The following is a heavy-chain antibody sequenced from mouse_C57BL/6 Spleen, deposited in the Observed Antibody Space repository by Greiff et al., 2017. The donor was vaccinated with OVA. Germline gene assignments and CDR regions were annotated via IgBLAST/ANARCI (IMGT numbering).Heavy chain of an antibody. CDR1: GYTFTSYW. V-gene: IGHV1-7*01. CDR2: LNPSSGYT. Sequence: QVQLQQSGAELAKPGASVKLSCKASGYTFTSYWMRWVKQRPGQGLEWIGYLNPSSGYTKYNQKFKDKATLTADKSSSTAYMQLSSLTYEDSAVYYGARWTTVVATYNYAMDYWGQGTSVTVSS. J-gene: IGHJ4*01. CDR3: ARWTTVVATYNYAMDY. D-gene: IGHD1-1*01.